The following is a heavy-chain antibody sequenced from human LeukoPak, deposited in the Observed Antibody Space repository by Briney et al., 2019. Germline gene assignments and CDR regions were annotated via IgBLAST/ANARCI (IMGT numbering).Heavy chain of an antibody. CDR2: MNQDGRER. Sequence: PGGSLRLSCAASGFTFSSHWMHWVRQAPGKGLEWVANMNQDGRERYYVDSVKGRFTISRDNAKNSVYLQMNSLRVEDTAVYYCARDDYGPAGYGGQGTLVTVSS. CDR3: ARDDYGPAGY. D-gene: IGHD4-17*01. J-gene: IGHJ4*02. CDR1: GFTFSSHW. V-gene: IGHV3-7*01.